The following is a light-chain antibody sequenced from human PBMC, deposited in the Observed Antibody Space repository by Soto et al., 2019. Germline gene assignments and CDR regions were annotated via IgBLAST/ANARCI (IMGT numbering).Light chain of an antibody. CDR2: EVS. CDR3: SSFASGSTLYG. J-gene: IGLJ1*01. Sequence: QSALTQPASVSGSPGQSITISCTGSSSDVGRYNYVSWYQHHPGKAPKLMIYEVSNRPSGVSNRFSGSKSGNTASLTISGLQAEDEADYHCSSFASGSTLYGFGTGTKVTVL. CDR1: SSDVGRYNY. V-gene: IGLV2-14*01.